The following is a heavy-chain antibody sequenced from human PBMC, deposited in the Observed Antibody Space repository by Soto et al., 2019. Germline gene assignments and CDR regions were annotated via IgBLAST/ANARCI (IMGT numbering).Heavy chain of an antibody. D-gene: IGHD3-10*01. J-gene: IGHJ5*02. Sequence: SETLSLTCTVSGGSISSYYWSWIRQPPGKGLEWIGYIYYSGSTNYNPSLKSRVTISVDTSKNQFSLKLSSVTAADTAVYYCARQLGLWFGEFHHWFDPWGQGTLVTVSS. V-gene: IGHV4-59*01. CDR1: GGSISSYY. CDR2: IYYSGST. CDR3: ARQLGLWFGEFHHWFDP.